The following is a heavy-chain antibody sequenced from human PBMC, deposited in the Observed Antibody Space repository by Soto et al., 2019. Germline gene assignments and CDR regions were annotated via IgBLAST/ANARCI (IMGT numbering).Heavy chain of an antibody. J-gene: IGHJ4*02. CDR1: GYTFTSYG. CDR3: ARVDYGDYALDY. V-gene: IGHV1-18*01. D-gene: IGHD4-17*01. CDR2: ISAYNGNT. Sequence: ASVKVSCKASGYTFTSYGISWVRQAPGQGLEWMGWISAYNGNTNYAQKLQGRVTMTTDTSTSTAFMELRSLRSDDTAVYYCARVDYGDYALDYWGQGTLVTVSS.